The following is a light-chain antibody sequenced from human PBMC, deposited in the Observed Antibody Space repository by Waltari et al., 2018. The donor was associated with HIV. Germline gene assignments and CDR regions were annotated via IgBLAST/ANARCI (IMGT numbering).Light chain of an antibody. CDR3: QQTNSAPWT. J-gene: IGKJ1*01. CDR1: QTISKF. Sequence: DIQMTQSPSSLSASVGDRVTVSCRANQTISKFLNWYQHKPGKAPNRLISSASNLHGGVPSRFGGRGSVTDFALTISSWQPEDFVVYYCQQTNSAPWTFGQGTKIDIK. CDR2: SAS. V-gene: IGKV1-39*01.